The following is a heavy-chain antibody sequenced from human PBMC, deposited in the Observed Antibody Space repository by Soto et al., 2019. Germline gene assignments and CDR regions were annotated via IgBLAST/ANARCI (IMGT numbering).Heavy chain of an antibody. D-gene: IGHD5-12*01. Sequence: PSETLSLTCTVSGGSISSGGYYWSWIRQHPGKGLEWIGYIYYSGSTYYNPSLKSRVTISVDTSKNQFSLKLSSVTAADTAVYYCARGVNVDLAHWGQGTLVTVSS. CDR3: ARGVNVDLAH. CDR1: GGSISSGGYY. CDR2: IYYSGST. V-gene: IGHV4-31*03. J-gene: IGHJ4*02.